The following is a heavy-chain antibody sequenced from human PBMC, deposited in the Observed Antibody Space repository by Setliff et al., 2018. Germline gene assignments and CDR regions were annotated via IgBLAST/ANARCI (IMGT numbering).Heavy chain of an antibody. CDR1: GYTFTSYD. CDR2: MNPNSGNT. Sequence: GASVKVSCKASGYTFTSYDINWVRQATGQGLEWMGWMNPNSGNTGDAQKFQGRVTITRNTSISTAYIDMSSLRSEDTAVYYCARGRRGNYDFWSGYSNWFDPWGQGTLVTVSS. CDR3: ARGRRGNYDFWSGYSNWFDP. D-gene: IGHD3-3*01. J-gene: IGHJ5*02. V-gene: IGHV1-8*03.